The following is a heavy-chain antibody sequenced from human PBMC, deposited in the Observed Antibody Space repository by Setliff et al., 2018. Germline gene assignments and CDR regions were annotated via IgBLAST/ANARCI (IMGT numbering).Heavy chain of an antibody. D-gene: IGHD5-12*01. Sequence: SETLSLTCIVSGGSISSATSYWNWIRQPAGKELEWIGRIYAIRSTNYNPSLKSRVTISLDTSHNQFSLKLSSVTAADTAVYYCARTLSGYLSYFDSWGQGTLVTVSS. CDR3: ARTLSGYLSYFDS. V-gene: IGHV4-61*02. J-gene: IGHJ4*02. CDR2: IYAIRST. CDR1: GGSISSATSY.